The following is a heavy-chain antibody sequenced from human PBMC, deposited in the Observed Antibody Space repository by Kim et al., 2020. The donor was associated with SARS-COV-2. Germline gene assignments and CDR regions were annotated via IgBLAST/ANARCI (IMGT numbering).Heavy chain of an antibody. CDR2: ISSSSSTI. CDR3: AREGALYSSSWTGKTYYYYGMDV. V-gene: IGHV3-48*04. J-gene: IGHJ6*02. D-gene: IGHD6-13*01. Sequence: GGSLRLSCAASGFTFSSYSMNWVRQAPGKGLEWVSYISSSSSTIYYADSVKGRFTISRDNAKNSLYLQMNSLRAEDTAVYYCAREGALYSSSWTGKTYYYYGMDVWGQGTTVTVSS. CDR1: GFTFSSYS.